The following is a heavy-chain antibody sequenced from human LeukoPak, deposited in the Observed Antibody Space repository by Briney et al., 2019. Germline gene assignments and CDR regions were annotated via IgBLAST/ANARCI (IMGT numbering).Heavy chain of an antibody. CDR2: INPNSGGT. Sequence: ASVKVSCKASGYTFTGYYMHWVRQAPGQGLEWMGWINPNSGGTNYAQKFQGWVTMTRDTSISTAYMELSRLRSDDTAVYYCARGSRSYFQIFDYWGQGTLVTVSS. D-gene: IGHD1-26*01. CDR1: GYTFTGYY. V-gene: IGHV1-2*04. CDR3: ARGSRSYFQIFDY. J-gene: IGHJ4*02.